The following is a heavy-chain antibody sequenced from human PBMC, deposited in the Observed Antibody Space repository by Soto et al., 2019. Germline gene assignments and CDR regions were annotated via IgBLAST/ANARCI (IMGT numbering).Heavy chain of an antibody. CDR2: ISAYNGNT. CDR3: ARAGRVTYYYDSSGYYHFDS. D-gene: IGHD3-22*01. Sequence: GASVKVSCKASGYTFTSYGISWVRQAPGQGLEWMGWISAYNGNTNYAQKLQGRVTMTTDTSTSTAYMELRSLRSDDTAVYYCARAGRVTYYYDSSGYYHFDSWGQGTLVTVSS. CDR1: GYTFTSYG. J-gene: IGHJ4*02. V-gene: IGHV1-18*04.